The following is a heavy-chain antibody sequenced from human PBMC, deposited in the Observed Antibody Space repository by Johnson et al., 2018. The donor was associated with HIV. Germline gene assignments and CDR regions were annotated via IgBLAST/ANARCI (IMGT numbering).Heavy chain of an antibody. Sequence: QVQLVESGGGVVQPGRSLRLSCAASGFTFSSYAMHWVRQAPGKGLEWVAVISYDGSNKYYADSVKGRFTISRDNSKNTLYLQLGSLRGEDMAVYFCARRQFITTWQDAFDVWGQGTTVTVSS. V-gene: IGHV3-30*14. CDR2: ISYDGSNK. CDR3: ARRQFITTWQDAFDV. D-gene: IGHD1-14*01. J-gene: IGHJ3*01. CDR1: GFTFSSYA.